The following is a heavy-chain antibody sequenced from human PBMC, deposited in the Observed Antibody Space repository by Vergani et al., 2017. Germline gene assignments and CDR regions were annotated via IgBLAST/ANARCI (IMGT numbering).Heavy chain of an antibody. D-gene: IGHD2-2*01. V-gene: IGHV3-23*01. CDR2: ISGSGGST. CDR3: AKDGGYYSITNCYSPSYYYYGMDV. J-gene: IGHJ6*02. CDR1: GFSFSSYA. Sequence: EVQLLESGGGLVQPGGSLRLSCAASGFSFSSYAMSWVRQAPGKGLEWVSAISGSGGSTYYADSVKGRFTISRDNSKNTLDLQMNSLRAEDTAVYYCAKDGGYYSITNCYSPSYYYYGMDVWGQGTTVTVSS.